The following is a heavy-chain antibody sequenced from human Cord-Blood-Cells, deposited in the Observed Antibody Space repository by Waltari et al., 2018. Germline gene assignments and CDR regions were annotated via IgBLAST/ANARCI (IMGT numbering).Heavy chain of an antibody. Sequence: EVQLVESGGGLVKPGGSLRLSCAASGVTSSSYSMNWVRQAPGKGLEWVSSISSSSSYIYYADSVKGRFTISRDNAKNSLYLQMNSLRAEDTAVYYCAREGYSSGWYVYWGQGTLVTVSS. CDR2: ISSSSSYI. CDR1: GVTSSSYS. V-gene: IGHV3-21*01. J-gene: IGHJ4*02. CDR3: AREGYSSGWYVY. D-gene: IGHD6-19*01.